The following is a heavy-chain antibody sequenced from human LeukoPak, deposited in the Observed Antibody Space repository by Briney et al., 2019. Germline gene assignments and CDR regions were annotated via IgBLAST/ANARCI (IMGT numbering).Heavy chain of an antibody. J-gene: IGHJ4*02. D-gene: IGHD4-17*01. CDR1: GGSISSGSYY. V-gene: IGHV4-61*02. CDR2: IYTSGST. Sequence: SETLSLTCTVSGGSISSGSYYWSWIRQPAGKGLEWIGRIYTSGSTNCNPSLKSRVTISVDTSKNQFSLKLSSVTAADTAVYYCARGVDTVTKGGFDYWGQGTLVTVSS. CDR3: ARGVDTVTKGGFDY.